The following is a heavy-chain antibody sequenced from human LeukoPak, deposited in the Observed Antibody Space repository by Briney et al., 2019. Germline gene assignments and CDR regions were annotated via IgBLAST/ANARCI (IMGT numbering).Heavy chain of an antibody. Sequence: GGSLRLSCAASGFTFSSYAMSWVRQAPGKGLEWVSAISGSGGSTYYADSVKGRFTISRDNSKNTLYLQMNSLRDEDTAVYYCAKSYDSSGYYYFDYWGQGTLVTVSS. CDR2: ISGSGGST. V-gene: IGHV3-23*01. CDR1: GFTFSSYA. D-gene: IGHD3-22*01. J-gene: IGHJ4*02. CDR3: AKSYDSSGYYYFDY.